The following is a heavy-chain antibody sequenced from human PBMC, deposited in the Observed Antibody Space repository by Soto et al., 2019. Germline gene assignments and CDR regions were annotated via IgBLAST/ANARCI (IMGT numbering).Heavy chain of an antibody. Sequence: ASVKVSCKASGYTFTIYSMHWVRQAPGQRLEWMGWINAGNGNTKYSQKFQGRVTITRDTSASTAYMELSSLRSEDTAVYYCANSATVPSTIAYWGQGTLVXVSS. CDR2: INAGNGNT. CDR3: ANSATVPSTIAY. V-gene: IGHV1-3*01. D-gene: IGHD2-2*02. CDR1: GYTFTIYS. J-gene: IGHJ4*02.